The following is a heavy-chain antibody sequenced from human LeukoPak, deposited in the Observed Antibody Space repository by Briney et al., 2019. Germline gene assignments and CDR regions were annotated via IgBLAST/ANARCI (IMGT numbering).Heavy chain of an antibody. CDR2: IYYGGST. Sequence: GSLRLSCAASGFTVSSNYMSWVRQPPGKGLEWIGSIYYGGSTYYNASLRSRVTTSVDTSKNQFSLKLSSVTAADTAVYYCAKSTYYYDTFVNAFDFWGQGTVVTVSS. CDR1: GFTVSSNY. V-gene: IGHV4-39*07. D-gene: IGHD3-22*01. J-gene: IGHJ3*01. CDR3: AKSTYYYDTFVNAFDF.